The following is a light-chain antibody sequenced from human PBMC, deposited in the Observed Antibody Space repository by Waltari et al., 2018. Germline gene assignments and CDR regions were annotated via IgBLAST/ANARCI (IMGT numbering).Light chain of an antibody. CDR2: DVN. CDR1: RSDVGGYNF. V-gene: IGLV2-14*03. CDR3: SSYTSSSTL. Sequence: QSALTQPASVSGSPGQSITISCPGTRSDVGGYNFVSWYQQHPDKAPKLMMYDVNNRASGVSNRFSGSKSGNTASLTISGLQAEDEADYYCSSYTSSSTLFGGGTKLTVL. J-gene: IGLJ2*01.